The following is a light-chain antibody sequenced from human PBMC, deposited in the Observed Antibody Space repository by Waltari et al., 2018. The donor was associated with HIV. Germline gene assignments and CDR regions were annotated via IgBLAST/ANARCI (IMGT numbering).Light chain of an antibody. CDR3: CSYASTTDTYVV. CDR2: EVS. CDR1: SSDVWSYNL. Sequence: QSALTQPASVSGSPGQSITISCTGTSSDVWSYNLVSWYQQHPGKAPKLIIYEVSKRPSGVSNRFSGSKSGSTASLTISGRQPEDEADYCCCSYASTTDTYVVFGGGTKLTVL. V-gene: IGLV2-23*02. J-gene: IGLJ2*01.